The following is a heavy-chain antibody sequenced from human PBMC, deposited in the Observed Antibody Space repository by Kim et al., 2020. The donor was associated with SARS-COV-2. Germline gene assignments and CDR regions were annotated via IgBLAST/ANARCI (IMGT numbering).Heavy chain of an antibody. V-gene: IGHV3-21*01. CDR3: ASHDY. Sequence: SRSSDYIYYADSGKGRFTISRDNAKNSLYLQMNSLRAEDTAVYYCASHDYWGQGTLVTVSS. CDR2: SRSSDYI. J-gene: IGHJ4*02.